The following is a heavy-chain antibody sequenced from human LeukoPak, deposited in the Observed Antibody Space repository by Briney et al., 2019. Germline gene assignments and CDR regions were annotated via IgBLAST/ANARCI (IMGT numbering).Heavy chain of an antibody. CDR3: ARLPSVNFYYYYGMDV. CDR1: EYSFTSYW. J-gene: IGHJ6*02. D-gene: IGHD1-1*01. CDR2: IYPGDSDT. Sequence: HGESLKISCKGSEYSFTSYWIGWVRQMPGKGLEWMGIIYPGDSDTRYSPSFQGQVTISADKSISTAYLQWSSLKASDTAMYYCARLPSVNFYYYYGMDVWGQGTTVTVSS. V-gene: IGHV5-51*01.